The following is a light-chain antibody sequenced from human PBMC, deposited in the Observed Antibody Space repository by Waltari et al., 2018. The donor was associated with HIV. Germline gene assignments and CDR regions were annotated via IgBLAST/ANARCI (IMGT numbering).Light chain of an antibody. CDR3: QQYYDSLMYT. Sequence: EIVMTQSPATLSVSPGERATLSCRASQSVSSNLAWYQQKPGQAPRLLIYGASTRATGIPARFSGSGSGTEFTLTISSLQSEDFATYYCQQYYDSLMYTFGQGTKLEIK. V-gene: IGKV3-15*01. CDR2: GAS. J-gene: IGKJ2*01. CDR1: QSVSSN.